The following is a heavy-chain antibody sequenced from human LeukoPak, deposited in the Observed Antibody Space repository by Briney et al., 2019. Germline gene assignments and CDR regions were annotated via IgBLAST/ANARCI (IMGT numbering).Heavy chain of an antibody. CDR1: GFTFSSYW. J-gene: IGHJ4*02. CDR2: IKQDGSEK. V-gene: IGHV3-7*01. Sequence: GGSLRLSCAASGFTFSSYWMSWVRQAPGKGLEWVANIKQDGSEKYYVDSVKGRFTISRDNSKNTLYLQMNSLRAEDTAVYYCAKDDYDILTGYYNYFDYWGQGTLVTVSS. D-gene: IGHD3-9*01. CDR3: AKDDYDILTGYYNYFDY.